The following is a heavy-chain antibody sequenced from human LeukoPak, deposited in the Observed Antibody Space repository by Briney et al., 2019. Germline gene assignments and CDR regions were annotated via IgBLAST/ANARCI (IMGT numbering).Heavy chain of an antibody. J-gene: IGHJ4*02. CDR2: IYHSGST. V-gene: IGHV4-4*02. CDR3: ARDPLDYYGSGEQFDY. D-gene: IGHD3-10*01. CDR1: GGSISSSNW. Sequence: SGTLSLTCAVSGGSISSSNWWSWIRQPPGKGLEWIGEIYHSGSTNYNPSLKSRVTISVDKSKTQFSLKLSSVTAADTAVYYCARDPLDYYGSGEQFDYWGQGTLVTVSS.